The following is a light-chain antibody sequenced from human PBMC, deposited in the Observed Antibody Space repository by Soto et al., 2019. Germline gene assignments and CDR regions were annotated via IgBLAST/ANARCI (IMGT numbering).Light chain of an antibody. Sequence: DIQMTQSPSTLSASVGDRVTITCRASQDINRWLAWYQQKPGKAPKILIYNADTLESGVPSRFSGSGYGTEFILTISSLQPDDFATYYCQQYSSYPSLTFGGGTKVDIK. CDR2: NAD. CDR1: QDINRW. CDR3: QQYSSYPSLT. J-gene: IGKJ4*01. V-gene: IGKV1-5*01.